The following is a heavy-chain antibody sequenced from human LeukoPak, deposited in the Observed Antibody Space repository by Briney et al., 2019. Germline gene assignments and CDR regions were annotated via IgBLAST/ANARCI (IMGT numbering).Heavy chain of an antibody. CDR3: ARGSGWTIY. CDR1: GFTFSNYW. Sequence: PGGSLRLSCAASGFTFSNYWMTWVRQAPGKGLEWVANIKQDGSEKYYVDSMKGRLTISRDNARNSLYLQMNSLRAEDTAVYYWARGSGWTIYWGQGTLVTVSS. V-gene: IGHV3-7*01. J-gene: IGHJ4*02. CDR2: IKQDGSEK. D-gene: IGHD6-19*01.